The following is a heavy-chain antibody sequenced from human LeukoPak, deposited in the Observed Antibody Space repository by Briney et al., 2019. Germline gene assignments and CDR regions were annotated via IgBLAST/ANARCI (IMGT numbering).Heavy chain of an antibody. D-gene: IGHD6-13*01. CDR2: IDYSGTT. J-gene: IGHJ4*02. Sequence: ASETLSLTCTVSGGSISSTSYYWAGIRRPPGRGLEWIGSIDYSGTTYYNPSLKSRVTISVDTSKNQFSLKLSSVTASDTAKCFCARRGQAAGSKGAFDYWGQGTLVTVSS. V-gene: IGHV4-39*01. CDR3: ARRGQAAGSKGAFDY. CDR1: GGSISSTSYY.